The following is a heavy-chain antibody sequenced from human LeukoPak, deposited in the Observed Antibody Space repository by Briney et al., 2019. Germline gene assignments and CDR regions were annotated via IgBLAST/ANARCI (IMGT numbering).Heavy chain of an antibody. CDR3: ARDGLGYDILTGYYRRDAFDI. V-gene: IGHV4-59*01. CDR2: IYYSGST. Sequence: PSETLSLTCTVSGGSISSYYWSWIRQPPGKGLEWIGYIYYSGSTNYNPSLKSRVTISVDTSKNQFSLKLSSVTAADTAVYYCARDGLGYDILTGYYRRDAFDIWGQGTMVTVSS. J-gene: IGHJ3*02. CDR1: GGSISSYY. D-gene: IGHD3-9*01.